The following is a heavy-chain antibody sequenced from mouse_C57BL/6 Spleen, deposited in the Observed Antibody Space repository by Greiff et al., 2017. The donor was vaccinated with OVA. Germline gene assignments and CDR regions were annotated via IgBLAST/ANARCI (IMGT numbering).Heavy chain of an antibody. CDR1: GYTFTSYW. J-gene: IGHJ2*01. Sequence: QVHVKQPGAELVRPGSSVKLSCKASGYTFTSYWMHWVKQRPIQGLEWIGNIDPSDSETHYNQKFKDKATLTVDKSSSTAYMQLSSLTSEDSAVYYCARGGRSGYVDYWGQGTTLTVSS. V-gene: IGHV1-52*01. D-gene: IGHD3-2*02. CDR2: IDPSDSET. CDR3: ARGGRSGYVDY.